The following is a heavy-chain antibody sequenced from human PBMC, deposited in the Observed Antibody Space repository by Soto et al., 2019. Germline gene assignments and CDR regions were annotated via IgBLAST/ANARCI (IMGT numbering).Heavy chain of an antibody. CDR1: GYTFTSYG. D-gene: IGHD6-19*01. CDR2: ISAYNGNT. J-gene: IGHJ4*02. CDR3: AKDVTRLAQYDY. V-gene: IGHV1-18*04. Sequence: ASVKVSCKAFGYTFTSYGISWVRQAPGQGLEWMGWISAYNGNTNYAQKLQGRVTMTTATSTSTAYMELRGLRSDDRAVYSCAKDVTRLAQYDYWGQGTLVTVYS.